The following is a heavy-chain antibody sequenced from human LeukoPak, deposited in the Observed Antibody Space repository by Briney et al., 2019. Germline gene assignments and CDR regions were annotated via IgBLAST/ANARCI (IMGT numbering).Heavy chain of an antibody. CDR2: INHSGST. J-gene: IGHJ3*02. CDR1: GGSFSGYY. CDR3: ARERVLYYDILTGYRNDAFDI. V-gene: IGHV4-34*01. D-gene: IGHD3-9*01. Sequence: SETLSLTCAVYGGSFSGYYWSWIRQPPGKGLEWIGEINHSGSTNYNPSLKSRATISVDTSKNQFSLELSSVTAADTAVYYCARERVLYYDILTGYRNDAFDIWGQGTMVTVSS.